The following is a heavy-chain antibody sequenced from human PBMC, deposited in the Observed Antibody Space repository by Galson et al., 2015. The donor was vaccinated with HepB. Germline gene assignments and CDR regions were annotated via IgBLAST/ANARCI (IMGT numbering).Heavy chain of an antibody. Sequence: SVKASCKASGGTFSSDAISWVRQSPEQGLQWMGVIIPIYDTTMYAQKFQGRITLSADTSTNTVYMEMTSLRSDDTAVYYCARDGFSGTPGGKPVLLFDYWGQGTLVTVSS. J-gene: IGHJ4*02. CDR2: IIPIYDTT. CDR3: ARDGFSGTPGGKPVLLFDY. CDR1: GGTFSSDA. D-gene: IGHD4-23*01. V-gene: IGHV1-69*06.